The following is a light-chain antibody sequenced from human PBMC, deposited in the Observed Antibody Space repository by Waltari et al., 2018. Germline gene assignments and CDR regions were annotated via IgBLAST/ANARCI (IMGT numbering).Light chain of an antibody. CDR2: AAS. V-gene: IGKV3-15*01. Sequence: EIVMTQSPATLSVAQGERFTLSCRASQSVSSNIAWYQQKPGQAPRVLIYAASTRATGIPARFSSSGSGTEFTLTISSLQSEDFAVYYCQQYNNWPPMYTFGQGTKLEIK. CDR3: QQYNNWPPMYT. CDR1: QSVSSN. J-gene: IGKJ2*01.